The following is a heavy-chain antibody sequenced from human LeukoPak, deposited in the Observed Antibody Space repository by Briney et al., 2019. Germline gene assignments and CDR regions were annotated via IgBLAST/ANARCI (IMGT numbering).Heavy chain of an antibody. CDR1: GYTFTGYY. D-gene: IGHD6-19*01. CDR2: MNPNSGGT. J-gene: IGHJ4*02. V-gene: IGHV1-2*02. Sequence: GASVKVSCKASGYTFTGYYMHWVRQAPGQGLEWMGWMNPNSGGTNYAQKFQGRVSMTSDTSISTAYMELSRLTFDDTAVYYCARYYSVWYTDYWGQGTLVTVSS. CDR3: ARYYSVWYTDY.